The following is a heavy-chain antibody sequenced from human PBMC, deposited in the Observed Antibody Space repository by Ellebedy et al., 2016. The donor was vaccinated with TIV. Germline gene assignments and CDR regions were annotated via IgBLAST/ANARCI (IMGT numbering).Heavy chain of an antibody. CDR2: ISASGEST. Sequence: GGSLRLSCAASGFTFSIFAMSWVRQAPGKGLEWVSTISASGESTCYADSVTGRFTISRDDAKNTLYLQMNSLRAEDTAVYYCAKRDSSGYYYARLFDYWGQGTLVTVSS. CDR3: AKRDSSGYYYARLFDY. CDR1: GFTFSIFA. D-gene: IGHD3-22*01. J-gene: IGHJ4*02. V-gene: IGHV3-23*01.